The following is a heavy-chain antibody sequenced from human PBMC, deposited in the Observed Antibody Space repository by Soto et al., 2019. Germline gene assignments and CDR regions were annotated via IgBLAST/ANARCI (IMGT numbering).Heavy chain of an antibody. CDR1: RDTFTSYY. CDR2: INPHGGST. CDR3: ARSSGGNFGIIIEGTNWFAP. Sequence: ASVKVSCKAPRDTFTSYYINWVRQAPGQGLEWMGVINPHGGSTAYAQKFKGRVTLTRDTSASTVYMEVSSLTSEDTAMYYCARSSGGNFGIIIEGTNWFAPWGQGTPVIVSS. J-gene: IGHJ5*02. D-gene: IGHD1-26*01. V-gene: IGHV1-46*01.